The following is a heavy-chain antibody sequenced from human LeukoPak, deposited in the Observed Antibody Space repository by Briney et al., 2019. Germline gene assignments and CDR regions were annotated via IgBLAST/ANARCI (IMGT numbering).Heavy chain of an antibody. V-gene: IGHV3-30*02. CDR3: EKPARYCSGGSCYYPNWFDP. CDR2: IRYDGSNK. Sequence: PGGSLRLSCAASGFTFSSYGMHWVRQAPGKGLEWVAFIRYDGSNKYYADSVKGRFTISRDNSKNTLYLQMNSLRAEDTAVYYCEKPARYCSGGSCYYPNWFDPWGQGTLVTVSS. CDR1: GFTFSSYG. D-gene: IGHD2-15*01. J-gene: IGHJ5*02.